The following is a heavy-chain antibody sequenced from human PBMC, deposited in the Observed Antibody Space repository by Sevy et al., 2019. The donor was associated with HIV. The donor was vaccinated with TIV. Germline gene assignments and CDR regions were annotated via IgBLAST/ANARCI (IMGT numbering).Heavy chain of an antibody. J-gene: IGHJ3*01. CDR2: LSGSGGTT. CDR1: GFTFFSHV. CDR3: ATGTTDSSISWVFDV. D-gene: IGHD6-13*01. Sequence: GGSLRVSCAASGFTFFSHVMSWVRQAPGKGLEWVSGLSGSGGTTYYADSVKGRFSISRDNSKNKLYLQMSSLRIEDTAVYYCATGTTDSSISWVFDVRGQGTMVTVSS. V-gene: IGHV3-23*01.